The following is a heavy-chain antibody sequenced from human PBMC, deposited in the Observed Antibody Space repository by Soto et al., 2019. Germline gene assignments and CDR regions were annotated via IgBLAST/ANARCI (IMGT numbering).Heavy chain of an antibody. V-gene: IGHV3-7*01. D-gene: IGHD5-18*01. J-gene: IGHJ4*02. CDR2: IKEDGSEK. CDR3: AIPRGYSYGRSFDY. Sequence: EGSLRLSCSVSGITFTRYWMSWVRQAPGKGLEWVANIKEDGSEKYYVDSVKGRFTISRDNAKNSLSLQMNSLRAEDTAVYYCAIPRGYSYGRSFDYWGQGTLVTVFS. CDR1: GITFTRYW.